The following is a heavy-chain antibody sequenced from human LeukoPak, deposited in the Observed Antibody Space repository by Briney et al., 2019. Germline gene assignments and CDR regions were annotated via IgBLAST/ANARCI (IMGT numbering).Heavy chain of an antibody. J-gene: IGHJ5*02. CDR1: GGSISSSSYY. Sequence: SETLSLTCTVSGGSISSSSYYWGWIRQPPGKGLEWIGSIYYSGSTYYNPSLKSRVTISVDTSKNQFSLKLSSVTAADTAVYYCARRRGYSSSWFANNWFDPWGQGTLVTVSS. CDR2: IYYSGST. D-gene: IGHD6-13*01. CDR3: ARRRGYSSSWFANNWFDP. V-gene: IGHV4-39*01.